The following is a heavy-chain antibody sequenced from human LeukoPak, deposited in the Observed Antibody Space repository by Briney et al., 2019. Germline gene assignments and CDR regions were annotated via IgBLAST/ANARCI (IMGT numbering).Heavy chain of an antibody. CDR3: AREGASWGFT. CDR2: IHSSGGT. Sequence: SQTLSLTRTVSGDSISSGRYYWSWIRQPAGKGLEWIGRIHSSGGTEYYPSLKRRVTISVDTAKNQFSLKLTSVTAADTAVYYCAREGASWGFTWGQGTLVTVSS. J-gene: IGHJ5*02. CDR1: GDSISSGRYY. V-gene: IGHV4-61*02. D-gene: IGHD2-2*01.